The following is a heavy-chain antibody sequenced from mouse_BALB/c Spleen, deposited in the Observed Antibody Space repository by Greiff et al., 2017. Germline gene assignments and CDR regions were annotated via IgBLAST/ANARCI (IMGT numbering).Heavy chain of an antibody. D-gene: IGHD1-1*01. CDR3: ARRTYGTYFDY. CDR1: GYSITSDYA. J-gene: IGHJ2*01. Sequence: EVKLVESGPGLVKPSQSLSLTCTVTGYSITSDYAWNWIRQFPGNKLEWMGYISYSGSTSYNPSLKSRISITRDTSKNQFFLQLNSVTTEDTATYYCARRTYGTYFDYWGQGTTLTVSS. CDR2: ISYSGST. V-gene: IGHV3-2*02.